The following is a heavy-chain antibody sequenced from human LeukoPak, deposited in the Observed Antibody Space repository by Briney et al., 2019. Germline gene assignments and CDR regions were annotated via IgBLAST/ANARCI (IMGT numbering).Heavy chain of an antibody. V-gene: IGHV3-73*01. CDR2: IRSKATSYAT. D-gene: IGHD3-10*01. CDR1: GFTFSGSA. CDR3: AFGESFFDF. Sequence: GGSLRLSCAASGFTFSGSAMHWVRQASGKGLEWVGRIRSKATSYATAYAASVKGRFTISRDNAKNSLYLQVNSLRAEDTAVYYCAFGESFFDFWGQGTLVTVSS. J-gene: IGHJ4*02.